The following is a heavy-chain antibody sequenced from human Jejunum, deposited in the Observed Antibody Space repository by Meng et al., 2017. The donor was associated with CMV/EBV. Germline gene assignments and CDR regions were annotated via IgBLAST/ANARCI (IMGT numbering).Heavy chain of an antibody. CDR2: INPSGRST. J-gene: IGHJ4*02. Sequence: CCKASGYTFIKYNIHWVRQAPGQGLEWMGIINPSGRSTAYEQKLQGRVIMTTDTSTSTVYMELSRLRSEDAAIYYCARQDSGVPFYWGQGTLVTVSS. V-gene: IGHV1-46*04. CDR3: ARQDSGVPFY. CDR1: GYTFIKYN. D-gene: IGHD2-15*01.